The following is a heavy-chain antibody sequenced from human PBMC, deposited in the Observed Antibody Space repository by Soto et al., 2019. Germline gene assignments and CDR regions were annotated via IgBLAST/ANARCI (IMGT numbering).Heavy chain of an antibody. D-gene: IGHD3-22*01. CDR2: ISAYNGNT. CDR3: ARDPFIVRDYYDSSGYPIMTDAFDI. CDR1: GYTFTSYG. V-gene: IGHV1-18*04. J-gene: IGHJ3*02. Sequence: PGASVKVSCKASGYTFTSYGISWVRQAPGQGLEWMGWISAYNGNTNYAQKLQGRVTMTTDTSTSTAYMELRSLRSDDTAVYYCARDPFIVRDYYDSSGYPIMTDAFDIWGQGTMVTVSS.